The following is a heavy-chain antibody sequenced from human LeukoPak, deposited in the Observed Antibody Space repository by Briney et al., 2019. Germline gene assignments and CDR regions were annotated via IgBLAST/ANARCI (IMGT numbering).Heavy chain of an antibody. CDR2: IYPGDSDT. D-gene: IGHD3-16*01. J-gene: IGHJ6*03. CDR1: GYSFTNYW. Sequence: KAGESLRLSCKGSGYSFTNYWIGWVRQMPGKGLEWMGFIYPGDSDTRYSPSFQGQVTISADKSIITAYLQWSSLKASDTAMYYCARGFGGVVASTGDYYYYMDVWGKGTTVTVPS. V-gene: IGHV5-51*01. CDR3: ARGFGGVVASTGDYYYYMDV.